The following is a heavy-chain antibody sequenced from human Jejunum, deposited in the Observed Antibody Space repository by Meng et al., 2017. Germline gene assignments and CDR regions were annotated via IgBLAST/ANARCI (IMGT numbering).Heavy chain of an antibody. CDR3: ARDYRAFTYAQSDFFDS. Sequence: QVQLVESGGGVVQPGRSLRLSCAASGLTFSNYAMHWVRQAPDKGLEWVTVISSDGSNKYYADSVKGRSAISRDNSRNTLWLQISSLREEDTGIYYCARDYRAFTYAQSDFFDSWGQGTLVTVSS. V-gene: IGHV3-30*09. J-gene: IGHJ4*01. D-gene: IGHD2-2*01. CDR2: ISSDGSNK. CDR1: GLTFSNYA.